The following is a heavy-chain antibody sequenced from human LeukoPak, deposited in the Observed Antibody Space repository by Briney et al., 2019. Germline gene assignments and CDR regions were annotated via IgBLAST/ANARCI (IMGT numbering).Heavy chain of an antibody. CDR1: GFTFSSYE. CDR2: ISSSGSTI. J-gene: IGHJ4*02. V-gene: IGHV3-48*03. D-gene: IGHD3-22*01. CDR3: ARGGGTMIVVDDATFDY. Sequence: PGGSLRLSCAASGFTFSSYEMNWVRQAPGKGLEWVSYISSSGSTIYYADSVKGRFTISRDNAKNSLYLQMNSLRAEDTAVYYCARGGGTMIVVDDATFDYWGQGTLVTVSS.